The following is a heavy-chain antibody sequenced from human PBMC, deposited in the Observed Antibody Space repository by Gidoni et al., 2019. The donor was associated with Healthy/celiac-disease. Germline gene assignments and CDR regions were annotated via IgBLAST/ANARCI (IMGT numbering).Heavy chain of an antibody. CDR2: INPNSGGT. Sequence: QVQLVQSGAEVKKPGASVKVSCKASGYTFTGYYLHWVRQVPGQGLEWMGWINPNSGGTNYAQKFKGRVTMTRDTSISTAYMELSRLRSDDTAVYYCARDLTTVTIWYYGMDVWGKGTTVTVSS. CDR1: GYTFTGYY. CDR3: ARDLTTVTIWYYGMDV. D-gene: IGHD4-4*01. J-gene: IGHJ6*04. V-gene: IGHV1-2*02.